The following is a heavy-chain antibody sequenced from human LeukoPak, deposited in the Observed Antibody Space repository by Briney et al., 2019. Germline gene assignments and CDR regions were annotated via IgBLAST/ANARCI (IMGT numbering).Heavy chain of an antibody. D-gene: IGHD2-2*01. J-gene: IGHJ3*02. CDR1: GFTVSSNY. Sequence: GGSLRLSCAASGFTVSSNYMSWVRQAPGKGLEWVSVIYSGGSTYYADSVRGRFTISRDNSKNTLYLQMNSLRAEDTAVYYCARDQVWGYCSSTSCYAFDIWGQGTMVTVSS. CDR2: IYSGGST. CDR3: ARDQVWGYCSSTSCYAFDI. V-gene: IGHV3-53*05.